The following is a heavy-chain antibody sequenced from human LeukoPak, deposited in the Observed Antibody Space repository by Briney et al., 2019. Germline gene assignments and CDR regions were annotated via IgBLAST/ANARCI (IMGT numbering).Heavy chain of an antibody. V-gene: IGHV6-1*01. CDR2: TFYRSKWYN. CDR3: ARSGGTAIGNYERATFVY. Sequence: SQTLSLTCDISGDSVSSNSAAWNWIRQSPSRGLEWLGRTFYRSKWYNEYEVSLKSRLTIHADTSKNHFSLQLNSVTPEDTAVYYCARSGGTAIGNYERATFVYWGQGTLVTVSS. CDR1: GDSVSSNSAA. D-gene: IGHD1-7*01. J-gene: IGHJ4*02.